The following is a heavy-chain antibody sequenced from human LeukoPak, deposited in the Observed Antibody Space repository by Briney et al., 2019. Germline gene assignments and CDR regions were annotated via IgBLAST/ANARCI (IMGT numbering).Heavy chain of an antibody. J-gene: IGHJ4*02. CDR3: ATDLVAVAGSFDY. V-gene: IGHV3-11*01. CDR2: ISSSGSTI. Sequence: GGSLRLSCAASGFTFSDYYMSWIRQAPGKGLEWVSYISSSGSTIYYADSVKGRFTISRDNAKNSLYLQMNSLRAEDTAVYYCATDLVAVAGSFDYWGQGTLVTASS. CDR1: GFTFSDYY. D-gene: IGHD6-19*01.